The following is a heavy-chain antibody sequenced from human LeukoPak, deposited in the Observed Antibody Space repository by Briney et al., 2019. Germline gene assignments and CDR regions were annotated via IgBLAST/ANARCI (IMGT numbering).Heavy chain of an antibody. CDR2: IYYSGST. Sequence: PSETLSLTCTVSGGSISSSSYYWGWIRQPPGKGLEWIGSIYYSGSTYYNPSLKSRVTISVDTSKNQFSLKLSSVTAADTAVYYCASPTPEYSSGWGYFDYWGQGTLVTVSS. D-gene: IGHD6-19*01. J-gene: IGHJ4*02. CDR1: GGSISSSSYY. V-gene: IGHV4-39*01. CDR3: ASPTPEYSSGWGYFDY.